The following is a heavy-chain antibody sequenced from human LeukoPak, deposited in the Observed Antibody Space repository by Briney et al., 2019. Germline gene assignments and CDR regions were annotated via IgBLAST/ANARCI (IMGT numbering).Heavy chain of an antibody. CDR1: GFTFSSYS. Sequence: PGGSLRLSCAASGFTFSSYSMNWVRQAPGKGLEWVSFISSSSNYRYYADSVKGRFTISRDNSKNTLYLQMNSLRAEDTAVYYCAKSRRYSSGWPLDYWGQGTLVTVSS. CDR3: AKSRRYSSGWPLDY. V-gene: IGHV3-21*04. D-gene: IGHD6-19*01. CDR2: ISSSSNYR. J-gene: IGHJ4*02.